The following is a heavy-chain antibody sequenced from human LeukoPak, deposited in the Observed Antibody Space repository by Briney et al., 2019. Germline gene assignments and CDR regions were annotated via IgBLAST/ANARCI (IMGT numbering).Heavy chain of an antibody. D-gene: IGHD1-14*01. V-gene: IGHV4-4*09. CDR3: ARQTHHHYYMDV. CDR1: GGSISNYH. Sequence: SETLSLTCAVSGGSISNYHWSWIRQPPGKGLEWVGYIYTSGTTNYNPSLKSRVTISVDTSKNHFSLRLSSVTAADTAVYYCARQTHHHYYMDVWGKGTTVTVSS. J-gene: IGHJ6*03. CDR2: IYTSGTT.